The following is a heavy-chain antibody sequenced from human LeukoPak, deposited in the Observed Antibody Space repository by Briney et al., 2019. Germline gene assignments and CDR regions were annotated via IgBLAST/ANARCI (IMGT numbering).Heavy chain of an antibody. D-gene: IGHD6-13*01. V-gene: IGHV1-18*01. CDR3: ARVLSHSSSWPIYF. Sequence: ASVTVSCKASGYTFTSYGISWVRQAPGQGLEWMGWISAYNGNTNYAQKLQGRVTMTTDTSTSTAYMELRSLRSDDTAVYYCARVLSHSSSWPIYFWGQGTLVTVSS. CDR1: GYTFTSYG. CDR2: ISAYNGNT. J-gene: IGHJ4*02.